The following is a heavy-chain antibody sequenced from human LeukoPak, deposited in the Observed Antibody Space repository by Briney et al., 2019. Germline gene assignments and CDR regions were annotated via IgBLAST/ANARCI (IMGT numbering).Heavy chain of an antibody. D-gene: IGHD6-13*01. CDR3: ARHPGIAAAFDY. CDR2: LYSSGST. V-gene: IGHV4-59*08. Sequence: SETLSLTCTVSGGSISSFHWSWIRQPPGKGLEWIGFLYSSGSTSYNPSLKSRVTISRDTSKNQFSLKLSSVTAADTAVHYCARHPGIAAAFDYWGQGTLVTVSS. CDR1: GGSISSFH. J-gene: IGHJ4*02.